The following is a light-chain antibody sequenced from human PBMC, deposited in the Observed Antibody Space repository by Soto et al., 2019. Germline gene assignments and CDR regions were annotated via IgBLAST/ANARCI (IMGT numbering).Light chain of an antibody. CDR1: SSNIGSNS. V-gene: IGLV1-44*01. CDR2: SDD. Sequence: QSVLTQPPSASGTPGQRVTISCSGRSSNIGSNSVNWYQHLPGTAPKLLIYSDDRRPSGVPDRFSGSRSGTSASLAISGLPAEDEAEYHCAAWDDSVNAPVFGGGTKLTVL. CDR3: AAWDDSVNAPV. J-gene: IGLJ3*02.